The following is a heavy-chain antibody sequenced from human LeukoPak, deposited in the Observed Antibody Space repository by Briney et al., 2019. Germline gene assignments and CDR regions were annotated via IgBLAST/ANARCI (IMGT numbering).Heavy chain of an antibody. V-gene: IGHV3-74*01. CDR1: GFTFSRYL. J-gene: IGHJ4*02. CDR3: ASAYYDAGNYPYYFDY. CDR2: INSDGSST. D-gene: IGHD3-10*01. Sequence: GGSLRLSCAASGFTFSRYLMHWVRQAPGKGPVWVSRINSDGSSTNYADSVKGRFTISRDNAKNLLNLQMNSLRAEDTAVYYCASAYYDAGNYPYYFDYWGQGTLVTVSS.